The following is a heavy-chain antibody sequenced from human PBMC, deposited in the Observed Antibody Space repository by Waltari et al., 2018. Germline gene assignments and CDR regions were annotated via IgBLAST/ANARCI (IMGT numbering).Heavy chain of an antibody. J-gene: IGHJ4*02. CDR2: IYHSGST. V-gene: IGHV4-38-2*01. D-gene: IGHD3-3*01. CDR1: GYSISSGYY. CDR3: ARHRLYYDFWSGYFDY. Sequence: QVQLQESGPGLVKSSETLSLTCAVSGYSISSGYYWGWIRQPPGKGLEWIGSIYHSGSTYYNPSLKSRVTISVDTSKNQFSLKLSSVTAADTAVYYCARHRLYYDFWSGYFDYWGQGTLVTVSS.